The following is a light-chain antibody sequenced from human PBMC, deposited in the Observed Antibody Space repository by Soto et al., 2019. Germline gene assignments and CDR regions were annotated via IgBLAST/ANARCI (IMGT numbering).Light chain of an antibody. V-gene: IGKV3-11*01. CDR2: DAS. CDR1: QSVSSY. J-gene: IGKJ5*01. CDR3: QQYNTWTSIT. Sequence: EIVLTQSPATLSLSPGERATLSCRASQSVSSYLAWYQHKPGQAPRLLIYDASNRATGIPARFSGSGSGTDFTLTISSLQSEDFAVYYCQQYNTWTSITFGQGTRLEIK.